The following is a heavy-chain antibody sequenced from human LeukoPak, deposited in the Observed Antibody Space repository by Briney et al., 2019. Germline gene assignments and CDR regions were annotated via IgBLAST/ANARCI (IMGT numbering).Heavy chain of an antibody. J-gene: IGHJ4*02. CDR1: GFTFSSYA. CDR3: ALMYSSSWYIGY. CDR2: ISGSGGST. V-gene: IGHV3-23*01. D-gene: IGHD6-13*01. Sequence: PGGSLRLSCAASGFTFSSYAMSWVRQAPGKGLEWVSAISGSGGSTYYADSVKGRFTISRDNSKNTLYLQMNSLRAEDTAVYYCALMYSSSWYIGYWGQGTLVTVSS.